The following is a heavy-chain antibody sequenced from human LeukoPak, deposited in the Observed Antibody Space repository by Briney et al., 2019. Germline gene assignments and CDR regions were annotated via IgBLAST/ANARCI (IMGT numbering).Heavy chain of an antibody. J-gene: IGHJ4*02. V-gene: IGHV3-53*01. CDR2: IYSGGST. Sequence: PGGSLRLSCAASGFIFSSHGMNWVRQAPEKGLEWVSVIYSGGSTSYADSVKGRFTISRDNSKNTLYLQMNSLRAEDTAVYYCAREVFDYWGQGTLVTVSS. CDR3: AREVFDY. CDR1: GFIFSSHG.